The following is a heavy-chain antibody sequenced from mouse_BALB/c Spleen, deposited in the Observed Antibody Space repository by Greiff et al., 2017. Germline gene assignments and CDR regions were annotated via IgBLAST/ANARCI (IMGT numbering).Heavy chain of an antibody. CDR3: ARQNYRYDEGAWFAY. D-gene: IGHD2-14*01. Sequence: EVKLQESGGGLVKLGGSLKLSCAASGFTFSSYYMSWVRQTPEKRLELVAAINSNGGSTYYPDTVKGRFTISRDNAKNTLYLQMSSLKSEDTALYYCARQNYRYDEGAWFAYWGQGTLVTVSA. CDR1: GFTFSSYY. J-gene: IGHJ3*01. V-gene: IGHV5-6-2*01. CDR2: INSNGGST.